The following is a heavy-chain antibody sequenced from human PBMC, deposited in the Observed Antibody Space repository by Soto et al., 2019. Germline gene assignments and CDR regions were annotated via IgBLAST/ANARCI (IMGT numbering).Heavy chain of an antibody. V-gene: IGHV3-48*01. D-gene: IGHD2-2*01. CDR1: GFTFSSYS. J-gene: IGHJ4*02. CDR2: ISSSSSTI. Sequence: PGGSLRLSCAASGFTFSSYSMNWVRQAPGKGLEWVSYISSSSSTIYYADSVKGRFTISRDNAKNSLYLQMNSLRAEDTAVYYCARDRVPAAQIAFDYWGQGTLVTVSS. CDR3: ARDRVPAAQIAFDY.